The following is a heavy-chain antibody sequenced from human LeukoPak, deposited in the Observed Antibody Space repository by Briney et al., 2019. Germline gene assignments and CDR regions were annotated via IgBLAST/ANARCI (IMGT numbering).Heavy chain of an antibody. V-gene: IGHV4-34*01. J-gene: IGHJ6*04. CDR2: INHSGST. CDR1: GGSFGGYY. CDR3: ARGPGLIVVVVAATRSARYGMDV. Sequence: SETLSLTCVVYGGSFGGYYWSWLRQPPGKGLEWIGEINHSGSTNYNPSLKSRVTISVDTSKNQFSLKLSSVTAADTAVYYCARGPGLIVVVVAATRSARYGMDVWGKGTTVTVSS. D-gene: IGHD2-15*01.